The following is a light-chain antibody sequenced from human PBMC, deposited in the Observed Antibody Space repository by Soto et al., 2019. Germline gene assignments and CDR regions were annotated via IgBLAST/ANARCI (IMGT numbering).Light chain of an antibody. J-gene: IGKJ5*01. CDR3: QQSYGTPIT. CDR2: VAS. CDR1: QSISRY. V-gene: IGKV1-39*01. Sequence: DIQMTQSPSSLSTSVGDRITITCRASQSISRYLNWYQQKPGKAPNLLIYVASSLQSEVPSRFSGSGSGTDFTLTITSLQPEDFATYYCQQSYGTPITFGQGTQLEIK.